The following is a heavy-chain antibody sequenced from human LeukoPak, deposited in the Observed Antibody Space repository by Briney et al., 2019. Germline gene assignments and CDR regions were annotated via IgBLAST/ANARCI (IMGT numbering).Heavy chain of an antibody. J-gene: IGHJ4*02. CDR3: TTTAGRAAAGTGFDY. D-gene: IGHD6-13*01. Sequence: GGSLRLSCAASGFTFSGSAMHWVRQASGKGLEWVGRIRSKANSYTTAYAASVKGRFTISRDDSKNTAYLQMNSLKTEDTAVYYCTTTAGRAAAGTGFDYWGQGTLVTVSS. V-gene: IGHV3-73*01. CDR1: GFTFSGSA. CDR2: IRSKANSYTT.